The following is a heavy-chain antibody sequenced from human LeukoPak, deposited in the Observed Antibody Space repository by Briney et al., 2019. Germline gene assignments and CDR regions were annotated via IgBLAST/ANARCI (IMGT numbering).Heavy chain of an antibody. CDR2: ISSSGSTI. V-gene: IGHV3-48*03. Sequence: GGSLRLSCAASGFTFSSYEMKWVRQAPGKGLEWVSYISSSGSTIYYADSVKGRFTISRDNAKNSLYLQMNSLRAEDTAVYYCARDLTLGRDYWGQGTLVTVSS. CDR1: GFTFSSYE. D-gene: IGHD1-26*01. J-gene: IGHJ4*02. CDR3: ARDLTLGRDY.